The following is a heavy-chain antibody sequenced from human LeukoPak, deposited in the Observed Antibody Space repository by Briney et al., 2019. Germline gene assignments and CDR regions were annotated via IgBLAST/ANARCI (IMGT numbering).Heavy chain of an antibody. V-gene: IGHV1-2*02. D-gene: IGHD2-15*01. CDR1: GYTFTGYY. CDR3: SRRRHAGRGWLEY. J-gene: IGHJ4*02. Sequence: ASVKVSCKASGYTFTGYYMHWVRQAPGQGLEWMGWINPNSGGTNYAQKFQGRVTMTRDTSISTAYMELSRLRSADTAVYYCSRRRHAGRGWLEYWGQGTLVTVSS. CDR2: INPNSGGT.